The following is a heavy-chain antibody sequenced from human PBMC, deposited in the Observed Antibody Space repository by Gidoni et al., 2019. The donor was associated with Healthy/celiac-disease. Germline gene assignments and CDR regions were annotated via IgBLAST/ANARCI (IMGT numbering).Heavy chain of an antibody. CDR1: GFSLSTSGVG. D-gene: IGHD2-2*01. J-gene: IGHJ6*02. Sequence: QITLKESGPTLVKPTQTLTLTCTFSGFSLSTSGVGVGWIRQPPGKALEWLALIYWNDDKRYSPSLKSRLTITKDTSKNQVVLTMTNMDPVDTATYYCAHSRGYCSSKGCYYYYGMDVWGQGTTVTVSS. CDR2: IYWNDDK. CDR3: AHSRGYCSSKGCYYYYGMDV. V-gene: IGHV2-5*01.